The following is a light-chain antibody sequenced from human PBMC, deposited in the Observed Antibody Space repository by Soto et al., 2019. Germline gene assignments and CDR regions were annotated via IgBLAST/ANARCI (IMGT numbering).Light chain of an antibody. J-gene: IGKJ1*01. V-gene: IGKV3-15*01. CDR3: QQYNNWPPRAWT. CDR1: QSVSSN. CDR2: GAS. Sequence: EIVMTQSPATLSVSPGERATLSCRASQSVSSNLAWYQQKPGQAPRLLIYGASTRATGIPARFSGSGSGTEFILTISSLQSEDFAVYYCQQYNNWPPRAWTFGQGTKVEIK.